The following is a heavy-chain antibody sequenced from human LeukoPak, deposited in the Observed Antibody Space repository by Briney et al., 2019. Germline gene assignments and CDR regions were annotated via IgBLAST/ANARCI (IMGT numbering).Heavy chain of an antibody. D-gene: IGHD4-17*01. Sequence: GGSLRLSCAAYGFTFSSYAMSWVRQALGKGLEWVSAISGSGGSTYYADSVKGRFTISRDNSKNTLYLQMNSLRAEDTAVYYCAKDSFSRGDYLFDYWGQGTLVTVYS. CDR1: GFTFSSYA. V-gene: IGHV3-23*01. CDR2: ISGSGGST. J-gene: IGHJ4*02. CDR3: AKDSFSRGDYLFDY.